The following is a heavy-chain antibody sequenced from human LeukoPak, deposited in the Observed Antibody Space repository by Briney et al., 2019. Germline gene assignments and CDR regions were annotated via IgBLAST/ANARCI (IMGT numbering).Heavy chain of an antibody. V-gene: IGHV3-21*01. CDR3: ASAGWNDVY. CDR1: GFTFSSYS. CDR2: ISSSSSYI. D-gene: IGHD1-1*01. J-gene: IGHJ4*02. Sequence: GGSLRLSCAASGFTFSSYSMNWVRQAPGKGLEWVSSISSSSSYIYYADSAKGRFTISRDNAKNSLYLQMNSLRAEDTAVYYCASAGWNDVYWGQGTLVTVSS.